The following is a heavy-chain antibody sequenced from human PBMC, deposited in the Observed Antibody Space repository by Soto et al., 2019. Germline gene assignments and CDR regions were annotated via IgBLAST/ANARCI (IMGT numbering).Heavy chain of an antibody. J-gene: IGHJ6*04. CDR1: GFTVSSKY. Sequence: EVQLVESGGGLVQPGGSLRLSCAASGFTVSSKYMTWVRQAPGKGLEWVSLIQSGGTTYYADSVKGRFTITRDTSENTLHLQMDSLRVEDTAVYYCARDDVLCDGGRCYGIPLDVWGKGTMVTVSS. CDR2: IQSGGTT. CDR3: ARDDVLCDGGRCYGIPLDV. V-gene: IGHV3-66*01. D-gene: IGHD2-15*01.